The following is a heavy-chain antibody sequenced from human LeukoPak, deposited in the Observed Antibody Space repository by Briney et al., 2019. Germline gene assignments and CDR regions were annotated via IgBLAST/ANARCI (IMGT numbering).Heavy chain of an antibody. D-gene: IGHD3-22*01. CDR3: ARDPALYYYDSTRDAFDI. CDR2: INPYSGGT. CDR1: GYTFTDYY. J-gene: IGHJ3*02. V-gene: IGHV1-2*02. Sequence: ASVKVSCKASGYTFTDYYMHWVRQAPGQGLEWMGWINPYSGGTNYAQKFQGRVTITADESTSTAYMELSSLRSEDTAVYYCARDPALYYYDSTRDAFDIWGQGTMVTVSS.